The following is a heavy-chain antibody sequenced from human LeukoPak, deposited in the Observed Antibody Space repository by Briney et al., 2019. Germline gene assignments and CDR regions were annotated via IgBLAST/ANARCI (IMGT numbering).Heavy chain of an antibody. CDR1: GGTFSSYA. CDR3: VRDWAAYCGGDCYSELYYYGMDV. J-gene: IGHJ6*02. V-gene: IGHV1-69*13. CDR2: IIPIFGTA. D-gene: IGHD2-21*02. Sequence: ASVKVSCKASGGTFSSYAISWVRQAPGQGLEWTGGIIPIFGTANYAQKFQGRVTITADESTSTAYMELSSLRSEDTAVYYCVRDWAAYCGGDCYSELYYYGMDVWGQGTTVTVSS.